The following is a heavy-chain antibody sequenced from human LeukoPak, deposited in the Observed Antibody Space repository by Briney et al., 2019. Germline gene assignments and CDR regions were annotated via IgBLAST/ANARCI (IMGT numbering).Heavy chain of an antibody. J-gene: IGHJ4*02. Sequence: GASVKVSCKTSGYTFTNYGLTWVRQAPGQGLEWMGWISGYNGKTNYAQKLQDRVSMTTDTSASTAYMELSSLRSEDTAVYYCATRYQLLTHYFDYWGQGTLVTVSS. D-gene: IGHD2-2*01. CDR1: GYTFTNYG. V-gene: IGHV1-18*01. CDR2: ISGYNGKT. CDR3: ATRYQLLTHYFDY.